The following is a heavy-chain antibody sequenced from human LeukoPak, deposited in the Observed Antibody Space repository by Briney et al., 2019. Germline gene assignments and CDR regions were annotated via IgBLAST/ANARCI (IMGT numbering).Heavy chain of an antibody. CDR1: DDSISFYY. D-gene: IGHD4-11*01. V-gene: IGHV4-59*01. J-gene: IGHJ6*02. CDR2: IYYSGTT. CDR3: ARVNYADYYYGMDV. Sequence: SETLSLTCTVSDDSISFYYWNWIRQPPGKGLEWIGYIYYSGTTNYSPSLKSRVTISVDASKNQFSLKLSSVTAADTAMYYCARVNYADYYYGMDVWGQGTTVTVSS.